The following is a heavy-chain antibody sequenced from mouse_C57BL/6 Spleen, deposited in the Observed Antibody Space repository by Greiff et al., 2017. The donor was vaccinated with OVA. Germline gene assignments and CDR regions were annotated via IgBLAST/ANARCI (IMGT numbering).Heavy chain of an antibody. CDR2: IDPENGDT. D-gene: IGHD2-1*01. Sequence: VQLQQSGAELVRPGASVKLSCTASGFNIKDDYMHWVKQRPEQGLEWIGWIDPENGDTEYASKFQGKGTITADQSSNTASLQLSSLTSEDTAVYYCTTHIYYGNYEAMDYWGQGTSVTVSS. J-gene: IGHJ4*01. CDR3: TTHIYYGNYEAMDY. V-gene: IGHV14-4*01. CDR1: GFNIKDDY.